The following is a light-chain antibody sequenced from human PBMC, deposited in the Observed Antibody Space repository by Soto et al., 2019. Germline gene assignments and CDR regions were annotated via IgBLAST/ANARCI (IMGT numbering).Light chain of an antibody. CDR3: QQYDNLPLT. CDR2: DAS. CDR1: QNINSR. J-gene: IGKJ4*01. Sequence: DIQMTQSPSSVSASVGDRVTITCRASQNINSRLAWYQQKPGKAPKLLIYDASILQAGVPSRFSGSGSGIDFTFTISSLQPEDIATYYCQQYDNLPLTFGGGTKVDIK. V-gene: IGKV1-33*01.